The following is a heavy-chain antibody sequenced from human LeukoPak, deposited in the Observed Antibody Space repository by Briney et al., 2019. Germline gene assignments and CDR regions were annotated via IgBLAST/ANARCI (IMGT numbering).Heavy chain of an antibody. Sequence: GASVKVSCKASGYTFTDYYMHWVRQAPGQGLEWMGWINPNSGGTNYAQKFQGRVTMTRDTSISTAYMELSRLRSDDTAVYYCASNSGSTGLTGFDPWGQGTLVTVSS. J-gene: IGHJ5*02. CDR2: INPNSGGT. V-gene: IGHV1-2*02. CDR1: GYTFTDYY. CDR3: ASNSGSTGLTGFDP. D-gene: IGHD1-26*01.